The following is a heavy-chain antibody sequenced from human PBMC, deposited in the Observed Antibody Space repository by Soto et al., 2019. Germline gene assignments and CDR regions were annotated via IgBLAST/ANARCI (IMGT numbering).Heavy chain of an antibody. V-gene: IGHV1-2*04. Sequence: QVQLVQSGAEVKKPGASVKVSCKASGYTFTAYYLYWVRQAPGQGLEWMGWINPNSGGTAYAQKFHGWVTMTRETSISTGNMELSRLKSDDTAVYYCAREYCSGDTCYPWFDPWGQGTLVTVSS. CDR1: GYTFTAYY. J-gene: IGHJ5*02. CDR2: INPNSGGT. CDR3: AREYCSGDTCYPWFDP. D-gene: IGHD2-15*01.